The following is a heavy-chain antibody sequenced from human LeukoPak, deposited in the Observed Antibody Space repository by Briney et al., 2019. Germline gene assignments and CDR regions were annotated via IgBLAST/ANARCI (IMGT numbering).Heavy chain of an antibody. D-gene: IGHD2-2*01. Sequence: ASVKVSCKASGYTFTAFSMHWVRQAPGQGLEWMGWIKPNSGGTNYAQKFQGRVTMTRDTSISTAYMELSRLRSDDTAVYYCVRDRTKYCSSTSCPLDYWGQGTLVTVSS. CDR2: IKPNSGGT. CDR1: GYTFTAFS. CDR3: VRDRTKYCSSTSCPLDY. V-gene: IGHV1-2*02. J-gene: IGHJ4*02.